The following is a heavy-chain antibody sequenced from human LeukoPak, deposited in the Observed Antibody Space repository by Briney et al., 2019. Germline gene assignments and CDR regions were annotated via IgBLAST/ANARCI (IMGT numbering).Heavy chain of an antibody. CDR1: GGSVSSYY. Sequence: SETLSLTCSVSGGSVSSYYWSWIRQSPGKGLEWIGYIHNSGRTNYNPSLKSRVTGFVDTSKNQVSLRLSTVTAADTAVYYCARHGTISSESYFDYWGQGALVTVSS. V-gene: IGHV4-59*08. CDR2: IHNSGRT. CDR3: ARHGTISSESYFDY. J-gene: IGHJ4*02. D-gene: IGHD1-14*01.